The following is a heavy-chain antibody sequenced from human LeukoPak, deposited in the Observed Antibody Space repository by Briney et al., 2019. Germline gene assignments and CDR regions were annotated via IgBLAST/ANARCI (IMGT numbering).Heavy chain of an antibody. V-gene: IGHV4-61*02. Sequence: SETLSLTCTVSGGSISSGGDYWTWIRQPAGKQLEWIGLIYTSGSTNYNPSLKSRVTISIDTSKIQFSLKLNSVTAAHTAVYYCARDFWPWGKGALVTVSS. CDR1: GGSISSGGDY. D-gene: IGHD3-3*01. J-gene: IGHJ5*02. CDR3: ARDFWP. CDR2: IYTSGST.